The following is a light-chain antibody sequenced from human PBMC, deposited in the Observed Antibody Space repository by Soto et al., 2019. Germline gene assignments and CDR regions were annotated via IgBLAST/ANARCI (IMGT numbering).Light chain of an antibody. V-gene: IGKV1D-12*01. CDR1: QGISTW. CDR2: AAS. J-gene: IGKJ4*01. Sequence: DIQMTQSPSSVSASVGDRVTITCRASQGISTWLAWYQQKPGKAPNLLIYAASTLQSGVPSRFSGSGSVTDFTLTISSXQPEDFXTXXXXQXXSFPLTFGGGTKVEIK. CDR3: XQXXSFPLT.